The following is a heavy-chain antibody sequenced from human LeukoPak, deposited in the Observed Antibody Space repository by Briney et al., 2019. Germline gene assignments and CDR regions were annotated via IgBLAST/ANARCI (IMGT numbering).Heavy chain of an antibody. J-gene: IGHJ4*02. Sequence: ASVKVSCKASRYIFTSYYIHWVRQAPGQGLEWMGWINSNIGVTNYAQKFQGRVTMTSDMSISTAYMELRRLKSDDTAVYYCARNPGSNFFDYWGQGTQITVSS. CDR3: ARNPGSNFFDY. V-gene: IGHV1-2*02. CDR2: INSNIGVT. CDR1: RYIFTSYY. D-gene: IGHD5/OR15-5a*01.